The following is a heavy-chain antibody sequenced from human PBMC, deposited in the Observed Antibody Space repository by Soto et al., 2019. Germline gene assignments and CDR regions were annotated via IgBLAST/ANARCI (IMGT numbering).Heavy chain of an antibody. V-gene: IGHV3-74*01. D-gene: IGHD1-20*01. CDR3: ATSITGTTQLDY. CDR1: GFTFSSYW. J-gene: IGHJ4*02. CDR2: INSDGSYT. Sequence: GGSLRLSCVASGFTFSSYWMHWVRQATGKGLVWVSRINSDGSYTNHADSVKGRFTISRDNAKNTLYLQMNSLRAEDTAVYYCATSITGTTQLDYWGQGTLVTVSS.